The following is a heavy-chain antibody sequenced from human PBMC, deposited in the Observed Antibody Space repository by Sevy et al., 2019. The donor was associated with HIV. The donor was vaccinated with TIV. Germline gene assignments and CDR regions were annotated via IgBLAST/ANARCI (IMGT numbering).Heavy chain of an antibody. J-gene: IGHJ4*02. CDR3: AHRRSKGITITEFDY. CDR1: GFSFSTSGVG. D-gene: IGHD3-9*01. V-gene: IGHV2-5*02. Sequence: SVPTLVNPTQTLTLTCTFSGFSFSTSGVGVGWIRQPPGKAPEWLAMIYWDGDTRYSPSLMNRLTITKDTSKDQVVLRMANMEPVDTGTYYCAHRRSKGITITEFDYWGQGTLVTVSS. CDR2: IYWDGDT.